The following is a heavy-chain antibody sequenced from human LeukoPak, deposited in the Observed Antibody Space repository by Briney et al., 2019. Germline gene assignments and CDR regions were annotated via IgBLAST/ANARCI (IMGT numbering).Heavy chain of an antibody. D-gene: IGHD7-27*01. CDR3: ARVGRPALGIGGLFDY. Sequence: SQTLSLTCTVSGGSISSGDYYWSWTRQPPGKGLEWIGYIYYSGSTYYNPSLKSRVTISVDTSKNQFSLKLSSVTAADTAVYYCARVGRPALGIGGLFDYWGQGTLVTVSS. CDR1: GGSISSGDYY. J-gene: IGHJ4*02. V-gene: IGHV4-30-4*08. CDR2: IYYSGST.